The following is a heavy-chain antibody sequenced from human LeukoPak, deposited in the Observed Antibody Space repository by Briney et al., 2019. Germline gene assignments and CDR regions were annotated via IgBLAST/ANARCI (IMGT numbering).Heavy chain of an antibody. J-gene: IGHJ4*02. CDR1: GFTFSTYA. V-gene: IGHV3-23*01. Sequence: GGSLRLSCAASGFTFSTYAMSWVRQAPGKGLEWVSAISGSGGSTYYADSVKGRFTISRDNSKNTLYLQMNSLRAEDTAVYYCAKLQEGVVVAASSDYWGQGTLVTVSS. CDR3: AKLQEGVVVAASSDY. D-gene: IGHD2-15*01. CDR2: ISGSGGST.